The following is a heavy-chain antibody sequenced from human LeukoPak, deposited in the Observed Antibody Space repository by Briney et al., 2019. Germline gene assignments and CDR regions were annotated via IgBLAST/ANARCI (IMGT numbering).Heavy chain of an antibody. V-gene: IGHV3-30*18. CDR1: AFTFSNYG. J-gene: IGHJ5*02. D-gene: IGHD5-18*01. CDR3: AKDQRGFSYGYSYLFDP. Sequence: GGSLRLSCAASAFTFSNYGVHWVRQAPGKGLAWVAFISYDGTYKFHADSVKGRFTISRDNSNNTLYLQMNGLRPDDTAVYYCAKDQRGFSYGYSYLFDPQGQGTLVTVSS. CDR2: ISYDGTYK.